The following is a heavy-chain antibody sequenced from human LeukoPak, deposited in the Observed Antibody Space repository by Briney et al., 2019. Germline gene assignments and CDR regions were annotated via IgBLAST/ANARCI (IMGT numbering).Heavy chain of an antibody. J-gene: IGHJ5*02. CDR3: ARFTRVLRYFDWLERDNWFDP. Sequence: GGSLRLSCAASGFTFSRYWMSWVRQAPGKGLEWVANINQDGSEKYYVDSVKGRFTISRDSAKKSLYLQMNSLRAEDTAVYYCARFTRVLRYFDWLERDNWFDPWGQGTLVTVPS. V-gene: IGHV3-7*01. CDR1: GFTFSRYW. CDR2: INQDGSEK. D-gene: IGHD3-9*01.